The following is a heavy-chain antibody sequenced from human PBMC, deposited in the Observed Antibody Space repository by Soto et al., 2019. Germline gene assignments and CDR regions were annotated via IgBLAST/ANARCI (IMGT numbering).Heavy chain of an antibody. V-gene: IGHV3-49*03. D-gene: IGHD3-22*01. CDR1: GFTFGDYA. CDR2: IRSKAYGGTT. Sequence: GGSLRLSCTASGFTFGDYAMSWFRQAPGKGLEWVGFIRSKAYGGTTEYAASVKGRFTISRDDSKSIAYLQMNSLKTEDTAVYYCTRDSYYYDSSGYYYSSFDIWGQGTMVTVSS. J-gene: IGHJ3*02. CDR3: TRDSYYYDSSGYYYSSFDI.